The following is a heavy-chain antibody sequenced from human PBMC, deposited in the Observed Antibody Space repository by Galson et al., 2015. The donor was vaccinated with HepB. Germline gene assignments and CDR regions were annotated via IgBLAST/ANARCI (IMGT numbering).Heavy chain of an antibody. V-gene: IGHV3-30*18. J-gene: IGHJ4*02. CDR2: ISYDGSNK. Sequence: SLRLSCAASGFTFSSYGMHWVRQAPGKGLEWVAVISYDGSNKYYADSVKGRFTISRDNSKNTLYLQMNSLRAEDTAVYYCAKEELYPFDYWGQGTLVTVSS. D-gene: IGHD2-8*01. CDR1: GFTFSSYG. CDR3: AKEELYPFDY.